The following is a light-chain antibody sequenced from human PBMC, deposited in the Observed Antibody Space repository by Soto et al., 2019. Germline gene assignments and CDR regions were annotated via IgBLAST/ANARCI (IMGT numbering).Light chain of an antibody. CDR3: QQRGDWPLT. Sequence: EIFFKQSPATLSASPGDRVTLSCRASHSVSSYLAWYQQRPGQSPRLIMYDASDRPPGIPDRFSGSGSGTDFTLTITSLQPEDFAVYYCQQRGDWPLTFGGGTKVDI. CDR1: HSVSSY. CDR2: DAS. V-gene: IGKV3-11*01. J-gene: IGKJ4*01.